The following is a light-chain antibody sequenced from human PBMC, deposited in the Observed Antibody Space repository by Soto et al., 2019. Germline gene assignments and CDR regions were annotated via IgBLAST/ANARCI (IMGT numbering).Light chain of an antibody. Sequence: QSVLTQPASVSGSPGQSIAISCTGTSSDVGAHNYVSWYQQHPGKAPKLIIYDVSNRPSGVSTRFSAFKSGNTASLTISGLQVEDEADYYWSSYTYTSTLVIFGGGTKLTVL. CDR2: DVS. CDR1: SSDVGAHNY. CDR3: SSYTYTSTLVI. J-gene: IGLJ2*01. V-gene: IGLV2-14*03.